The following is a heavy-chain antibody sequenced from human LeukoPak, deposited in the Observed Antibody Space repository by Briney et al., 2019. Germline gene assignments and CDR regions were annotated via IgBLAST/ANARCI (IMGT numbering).Heavy chain of an antibody. CDR3: TRDQCYYDSSGYRGCWFDP. J-gene: IGHJ5*02. CDR1: GGSISSGGYS. V-gene: IGHV4-30-2*01. Sequence: SETLSLTCAVSGGSISSGGYSWSWIRQPPGKGLEWIGYIYHSGSTYYNPSLKSRVTISVDRSKNQFSLKLSSVTAADTAVYYCTRDQCYYDSSGYRGCWFDPWGQGTLVTVSS. CDR2: IYHSGST. D-gene: IGHD3-22*01.